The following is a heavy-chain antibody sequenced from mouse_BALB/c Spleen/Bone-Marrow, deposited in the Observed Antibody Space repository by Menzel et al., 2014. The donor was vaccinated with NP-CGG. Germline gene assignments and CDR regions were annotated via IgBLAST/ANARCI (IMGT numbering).Heavy chain of an antibody. J-gene: IGHJ3*01. D-gene: IGHD1-2*01. CDR2: INPDSSTI. CDR3: AKNYYYGYVAY. V-gene: IGHV4-1*02. Sequence: EVQLVESGGGLVQPGGSLKLSCAASGFDFSRYWMTWVRQAPGKGLEWIGEINPDSSTINYAPSLKDKFIISRDNAKNTLYLQMSKVRSDDTALYYCAKNYYYGYVAYWGQGTLVTVSA. CDR1: GFDFSRYW.